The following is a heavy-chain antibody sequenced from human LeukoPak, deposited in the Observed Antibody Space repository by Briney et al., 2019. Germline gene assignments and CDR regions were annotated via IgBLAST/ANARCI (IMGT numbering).Heavy chain of an antibody. J-gene: IGHJ4*02. D-gene: IGHD1-26*01. CDR1: GFTFSSYS. V-gene: IGHV3-21*01. Sequence: GGSLRLSCAASGFTFSSYSMNWVRQAPGKGLEWVSSISSSSSYIYYADSVKGRFTISRDNAKNSLYLQMNSLRAEDTAVYYCASALYSGSFHFDYWGQGTLVTVSS. CDR2: ISSSSSYI. CDR3: ASALYSGSFHFDY.